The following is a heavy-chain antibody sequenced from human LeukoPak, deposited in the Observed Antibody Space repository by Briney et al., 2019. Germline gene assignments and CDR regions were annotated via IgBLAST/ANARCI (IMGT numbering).Heavy chain of an antibody. CDR3: AREDLKDIVVVPAATDY. V-gene: IGHV3-11*04. Sequence: GGSLRLSCAASGFTVSDYYMSWIRQAPGKGLEWVSYIRSSGSTIYYADSVKGRFTISRDNAKNSLHLQMNSLRAEDTAVYYCAREDLKDIVVVPAATDYWGQGTLVTVSS. J-gene: IGHJ4*02. CDR1: GFTVSDYY. D-gene: IGHD2-2*01. CDR2: IRSSGSTI.